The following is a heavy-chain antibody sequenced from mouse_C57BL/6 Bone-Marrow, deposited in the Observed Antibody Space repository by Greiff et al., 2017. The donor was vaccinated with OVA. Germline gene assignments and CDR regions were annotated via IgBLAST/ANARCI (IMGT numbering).Heavy chain of an antibody. CDR1: GYTFTSYW. J-gene: IGHJ1*03. CDR3: ARLGTTRWYFEV. Sequence: VHVQQSGAALVRPGTSLTLSCKASGYTFTSYWMHWVKQRPGQGLEWIGVIDPSDSYTNYNQKFKGKATLTVDPSSSPAYMQLSRLTSEDSAVYYCARLGTTRWYFEVWGTGTTVTVAS. D-gene: IGHD2-13*01. V-gene: IGHV1-59*01. CDR2: IDPSDSYT.